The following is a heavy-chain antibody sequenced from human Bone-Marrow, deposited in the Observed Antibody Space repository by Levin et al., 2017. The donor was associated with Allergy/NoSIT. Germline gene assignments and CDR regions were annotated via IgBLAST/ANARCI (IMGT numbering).Heavy chain of an antibody. Sequence: GGSLRLSCAASGFTVSSNYMSWVRQAPGKGLEWVSVIYSGGSTYYADSVKGRFTISRDNSKNTLYLQMNSLRAEDTAVYYCARAGNYYGSGSRALGWFDPWGQGTLVTVSS. J-gene: IGHJ5*02. CDR1: GFTVSSNY. D-gene: IGHD3-10*01. CDR3: ARAGNYYGSGSRALGWFDP. CDR2: IYSGGST. V-gene: IGHV3-53*01.